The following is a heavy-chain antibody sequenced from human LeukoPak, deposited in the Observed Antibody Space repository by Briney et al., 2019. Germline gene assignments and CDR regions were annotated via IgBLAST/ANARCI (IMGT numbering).Heavy chain of an antibody. V-gene: IGHV3-30*02. D-gene: IGHD2-2*01. CDR1: GFTFSSYG. J-gene: IGHJ6*03. Sequence: GGSLRLSCAASGFTFSSYGMHWVRQAPGKGLEWVAFIRYDGSNKYYADSVKGRFTISRDNSKNTLYLQMNSLRAEDTAVYYCAKHSSTNLYYYYYMDVWGKGTTVTVSS. CDR3: AKHSSTNLYYYYYMDV. CDR2: IRYDGSNK.